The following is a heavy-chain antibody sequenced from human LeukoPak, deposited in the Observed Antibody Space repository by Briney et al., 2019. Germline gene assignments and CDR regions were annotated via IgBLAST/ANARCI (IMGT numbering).Heavy chain of an antibody. V-gene: IGHV3-64*01. J-gene: IGHJ3*02. CDR3: AREHGSAGVDAFDI. Sequence: PGGSLRLSCAASGFTFSSYAMHWVRQAPGKRLEYVSAISSNGGSTYYANSVKGRFTISRDNSKNTLYLQMGSLRAEDMAVYYCAREHGSAGVDAFDIWGQGTMVTVSS. CDR1: GFTFSSYA. D-gene: IGHD3-10*01. CDR2: ISSNGGST.